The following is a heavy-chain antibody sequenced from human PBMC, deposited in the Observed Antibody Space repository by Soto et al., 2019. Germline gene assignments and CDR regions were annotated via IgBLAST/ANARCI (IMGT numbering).Heavy chain of an antibody. J-gene: IGHJ4*02. CDR2: IYYSGST. V-gene: IGHV4-30-4*01. D-gene: IGHD5-18*01. Sequence: ASETPSLTCTVSGGSISGGDYYLSWIRQPPGKGLEWIGYIYYSGSTYYNPSLKSRVTISVDTSKNQFSLKLSSVTAADTAVYYCARDRGYSYADFDYWGQGTLVTVSS. CDR3: ARDRGYSYADFDY. CDR1: GGSISGGDYY.